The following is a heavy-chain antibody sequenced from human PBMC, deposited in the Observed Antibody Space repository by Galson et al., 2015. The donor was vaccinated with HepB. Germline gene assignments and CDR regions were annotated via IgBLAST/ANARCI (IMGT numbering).Heavy chain of an antibody. CDR3: VRETPHSHSSESGSSD. D-gene: IGHD3-10*01. CDR2: IHSAGNT. Sequence: SLRLSCAASGFTVAIHFIHWVRQAPGKGLEWVSFIHSAGNTYYADSVKGRFTISRDNSRNTVFLQMDSLRAEDTAVYYCVRETPHSHSSESGSSDWGQGTLVTVSS. J-gene: IGHJ4*02. V-gene: IGHV3-66*01. CDR1: GFTVAIHF.